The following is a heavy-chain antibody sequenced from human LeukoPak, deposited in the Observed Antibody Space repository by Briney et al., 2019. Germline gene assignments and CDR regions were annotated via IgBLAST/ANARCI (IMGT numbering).Heavy chain of an antibody. D-gene: IGHD4-17*01. V-gene: IGHV3-30*04. Sequence: PGGSLRLSCAASGFTFSSYAMHWVRQAPGKGLEWVAVISYDGSNKYYADSVMGRFTISRDNSKNTLYLQMNSLRAEDTAVYYCARALDYGDAFDIWGQGTMVTVSS. CDR3: ARALDYGDAFDI. CDR2: ISYDGSNK. CDR1: GFTFSSYA. J-gene: IGHJ3*02.